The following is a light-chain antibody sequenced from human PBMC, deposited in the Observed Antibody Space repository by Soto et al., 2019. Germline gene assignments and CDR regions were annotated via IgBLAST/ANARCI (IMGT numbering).Light chain of an antibody. Sequence: EIVLTQSPGTLSLAAGERATLSCMASQSVSSSYLAWYQQKPGQAPRLLIYGASSRATGIPDRFSGSGSGTDFTLTISRLEPADFAVYYCQQYGSSPPYTFGQGTKLEIK. J-gene: IGKJ2*01. CDR3: QQYGSSPPYT. CDR2: GAS. CDR1: QSVSSSY. V-gene: IGKV3-20*01.